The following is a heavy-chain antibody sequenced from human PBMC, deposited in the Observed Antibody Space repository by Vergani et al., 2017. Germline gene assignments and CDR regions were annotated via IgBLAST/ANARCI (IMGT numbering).Heavy chain of an antibody. V-gene: IGHV1-24*01. Sequence: QVQLVQSGAEVKKPGASVKVSCKVSGYTLTELSMHWVRQAPGKGLEWMGGFDPEDGETIYAQKFQGRVTMTEDTSTDTAYMELSSLRSEDTAVYYCATLIVSVVVPVNRAGTKYAFDIWGQGTMVTVSS. J-gene: IGHJ3*02. CDR1: GYTLTELS. D-gene: IGHD2-2*01. CDR2: FDPEDGET. CDR3: ATLIVSVVVPVNRAGTKYAFDI.